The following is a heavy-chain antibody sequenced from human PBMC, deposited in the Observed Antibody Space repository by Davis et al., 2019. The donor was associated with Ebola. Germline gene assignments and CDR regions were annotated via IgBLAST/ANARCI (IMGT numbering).Heavy chain of an antibody. CDR1: GFTFSSYA. CDR2: IRSKAYGGTT. CDR3: TRAYYDFWSGYYNPYIDY. D-gene: IGHD3-3*01. J-gene: IGHJ4*02. Sequence: GESLKISCAASGFTFSSYAMSWFRQAPGKGLEWVGFIRSKAYGGTTEYAASVKGRFTISRDDSKSIAYLQMNSLKTEDTAVYYCTRAYYDFWSGYYNPYIDYWGQGTLVTVSS. V-gene: IGHV3-49*03.